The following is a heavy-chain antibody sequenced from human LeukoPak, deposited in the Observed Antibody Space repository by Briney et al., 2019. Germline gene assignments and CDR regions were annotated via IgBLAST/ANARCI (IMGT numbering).Heavy chain of an antibody. CDR1: GFTVSSNY. V-gene: IGHV3-53*01. Sequence: SGGSLRLSCAASGFTVSSNYMSWVRQAPGKGLEWVSVIYSGGSTYYADSVKGRFTISRDNSKNTLYLQMNSLRAEDTAVYYCARDWNIAAAGMSYYHYGMDVWGQGTTVTVSS. CDR3: ARDWNIAAAGMSYYHYGMDV. CDR2: IYSGGST. D-gene: IGHD6-13*01. J-gene: IGHJ6*02.